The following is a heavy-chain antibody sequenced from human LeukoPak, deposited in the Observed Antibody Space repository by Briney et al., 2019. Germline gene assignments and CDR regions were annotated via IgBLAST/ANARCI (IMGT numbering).Heavy chain of an antibody. CDR2: ISSSSSYI. Sequence: GGSLRPSCAASGFTFSSYSMNWVRQAPGKGLEWVSSISSSSSYIYYADSVKGRFTISRDNAKNSLYLQMNSLRAEDTAVYYCARDRGGSGCYQHWGPGTLVTVSS. V-gene: IGHV3-21*01. D-gene: IGHD6-19*01. CDR1: GFTFSSYS. J-gene: IGHJ1*01. CDR3: ARDRGGSGCYQH.